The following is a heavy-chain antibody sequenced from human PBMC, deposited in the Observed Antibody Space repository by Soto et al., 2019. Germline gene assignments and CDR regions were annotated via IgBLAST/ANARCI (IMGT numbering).Heavy chain of an antibody. V-gene: IGHV4-31*03. CDR2: IFYSDSF. CDR1: GGSISSGGSY. CDR3: ARAPETPPIFGVVRPYFFDF. D-gene: IGHD3-3*01. Sequence: QVQLQESGPGLVKSSQTLSLTCTVSGGSISSGGSYWSWIRQRLGKGLEWIGYIFYSDSFYYTPSLTRRVVIFADTSTNQFTLKLSSVTDADTAVYYCARAPETPPIFGVVRPYFFDFWGQGTLVTVSS. J-gene: IGHJ4*02.